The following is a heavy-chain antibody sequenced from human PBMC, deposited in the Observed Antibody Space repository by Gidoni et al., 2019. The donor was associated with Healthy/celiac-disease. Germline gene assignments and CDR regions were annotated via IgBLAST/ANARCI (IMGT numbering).Heavy chain of an antibody. V-gene: IGHV1-58*01. D-gene: IGHD5-12*01. CDR3: AADRRWLQFGYFDY. CDR2: IVVGSGNT. Sequence: QMQLVQSGPEVKKPGTSVKVSCKASGFTFTSSAVQWVRQARGQRLEWIGWIVVGSGNTNYAQKFQERVTITRDMSTSTAYMELSSLRSEDTAVYYCAADRRWLQFGYFDYWGQGTLVTVSS. CDR1: GFTFTSSA. J-gene: IGHJ4*02.